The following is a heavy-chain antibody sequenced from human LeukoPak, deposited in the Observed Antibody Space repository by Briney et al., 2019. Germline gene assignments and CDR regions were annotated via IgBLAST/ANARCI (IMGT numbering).Heavy chain of an antibody. D-gene: IGHD6-13*01. CDR3: ARDRAAGFDY. CDR2: INAGKGNT. Sequence: GASVKVSCKASGYTFTSYAMHWVRQAPGQRLEWMGWINAGKGNTKYSQKFQGRVTITRDTSASTAYMELSSLRSEDTAVYYCARDRAAGFDYWGQGTLVTVSS. CDR1: GYTFTSYA. J-gene: IGHJ4*02. V-gene: IGHV1-3*01.